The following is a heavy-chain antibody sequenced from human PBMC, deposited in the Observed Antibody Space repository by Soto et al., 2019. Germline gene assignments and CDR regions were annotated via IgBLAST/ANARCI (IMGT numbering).Heavy chain of an antibody. V-gene: IGHV3-7*01. CDR1: GFTFTSYW. CDR3: ATSSDTGYIFDF. CDR2: IKQNGGEE. D-gene: IGHD3-9*01. J-gene: IGHJ4*01. Sequence: EVRLVESGGGLVQPGGSLRLSCAASGFTFTSYWMSWVRQAPGKGLEWVASIKQNGGEEYYVDSVKGRFTISRDNAKNLLYLEMTSLRAEDRAVYYCATSSDTGYIFDFWGQGTLVTVSS.